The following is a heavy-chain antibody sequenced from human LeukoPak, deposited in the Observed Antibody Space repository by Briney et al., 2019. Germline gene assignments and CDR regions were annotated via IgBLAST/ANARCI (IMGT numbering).Heavy chain of an antibody. CDR3: ARSPTSLDSSGYYYYYYYMDV. V-gene: IGHV4-38-2*01. J-gene: IGHJ6*03. D-gene: IGHD3-22*01. Sequence: SETLSLTCAVSGYSISSGYYWGWIRQPPGKGLEWIGRIYHSGSTYYNPSLKSRVTISVDTSKNQFSLKLSSVTAADTAVYYCARSPTSLDSSGYYYYYYYMDVWGKGTTVTVSS. CDR1: GYSISSGYY. CDR2: IYHSGST.